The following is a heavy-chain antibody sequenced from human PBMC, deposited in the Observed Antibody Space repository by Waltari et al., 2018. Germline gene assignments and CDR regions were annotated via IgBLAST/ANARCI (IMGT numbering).Heavy chain of an antibody. Sequence: QVQLQESGPGLVKPSETLSLTCAVSGYSISSGYYWGWIRQPPGKGLEWIGSIYHSGSTYYNPSLKSRVTISVDTSKNQFSLQLNSVTPEDTAMYYCTRGGGGFDYWGQGTLVTVS. D-gene: IGHD2-15*01. CDR1: GYSISSGYY. CDR2: IYHSGST. CDR3: TRGGGGFDY. J-gene: IGHJ4*02. V-gene: IGHV4-38-2*01.